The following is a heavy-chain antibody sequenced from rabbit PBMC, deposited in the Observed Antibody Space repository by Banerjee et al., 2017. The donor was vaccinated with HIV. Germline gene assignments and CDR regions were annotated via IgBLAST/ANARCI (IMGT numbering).Heavy chain of an antibody. V-gene: IGHV1S40*01. J-gene: IGHJ4*01. D-gene: IGHD6-1*01. CDR1: GLDFSSSYW. Sequence: QSLEESGGDLVKPGASLTLTCTASGLDFSSSYWICWVRQAPGKGLEWIGYIVPIFGVTYYANWVNGRFTISSHNAQNTLYLQLNSLTAADTATYFCVREAGYGGYGDGNLWGPGTLVPS. CDR2: IVPIFGVT. CDR3: VREAGYGGYGDGNL.